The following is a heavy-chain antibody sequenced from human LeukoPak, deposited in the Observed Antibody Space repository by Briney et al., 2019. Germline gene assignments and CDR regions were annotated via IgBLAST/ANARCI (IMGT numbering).Heavy chain of an antibody. Sequence: NRGESLKISRKGSGYSFTSYWIGWVRQMPGKGLEWMGIIYPGDSDTRYSPSFQGQVTISADKSISTAYLQWSSLKASDTAMYYCARSDCSSTSCYRTLGMDVWGKGTTVTVSS. CDR2: IYPGDSDT. J-gene: IGHJ6*04. CDR3: ARSDCSSTSCYRTLGMDV. CDR1: GYSFTSYW. V-gene: IGHV5-51*01. D-gene: IGHD2-2*02.